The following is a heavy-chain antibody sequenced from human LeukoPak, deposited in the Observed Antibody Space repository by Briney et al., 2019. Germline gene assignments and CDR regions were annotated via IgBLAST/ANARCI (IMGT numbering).Heavy chain of an antibody. CDR2: VSSGSSTI. CDR1: GFTFSDYY. Sequence: GGSLRLSCAASGFTFSDYYMSWIRQAPGKALEWVSYVSSGSSTIYYADSVKGRFTVSRDNGKRSLYLHMNSLRAEDTAMYYCARGESSCCSGGCYFASWGQGTLVTISS. CDR3: ARGESSCCSGGCYFAS. J-gene: IGHJ5*01. V-gene: IGHV3-11*04. D-gene: IGHD2-21*02.